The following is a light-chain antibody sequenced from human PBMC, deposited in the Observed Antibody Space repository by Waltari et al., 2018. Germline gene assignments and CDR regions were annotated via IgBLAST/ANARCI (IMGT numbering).Light chain of an antibody. V-gene: IGLV1-47*03. CDR2: SNN. CDR3: AAWDDSLSGPV. J-gene: IGLJ2*01. CDR1: SSNIGSNY. Sequence: QSVLTQPPSASGTPGQRVTISCSGSSSNIGSNYVYWYQQLPGTAPKLLIYSNNPRPSGVPDRFSGSKSDTSASLAISGLWSEDEADYYCAAWDDSLSGPVFGGGTKLTVL.